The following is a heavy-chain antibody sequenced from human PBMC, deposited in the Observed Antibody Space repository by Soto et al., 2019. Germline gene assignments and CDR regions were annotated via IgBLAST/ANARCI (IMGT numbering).Heavy chain of an antibody. CDR1: GFTFSSYG. J-gene: IGHJ4*02. Sequence: GGSLRLSCAASGFTFSSYGMHWVRQAPGKGLEWVAVISYDGSNKYYADSVKGRFTISRDNSKNTLYLQMNSLRAEDTAVYYCAKDRPPRQTDYWGQGTLVTVSS. V-gene: IGHV3-30*18. CDR3: AKDRPPRQTDY. CDR2: ISYDGSNK.